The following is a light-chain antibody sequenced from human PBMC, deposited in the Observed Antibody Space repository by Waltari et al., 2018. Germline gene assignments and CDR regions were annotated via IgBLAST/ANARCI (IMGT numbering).Light chain of an antibody. CDR2: KAS. J-gene: IGKJ1*01. Sequence: DIQMTQSPSTLSAPVGDRVTITCRASQSIRSLLAWYQQKPGKAPKLLISKASTLESGVPSRFSGSGSGTEFTLTISSLQPDDFATYHCQQYKSPPWTFGQGTKVEIK. CDR3: QQYKSPPWT. CDR1: QSIRSL. V-gene: IGKV1-5*03.